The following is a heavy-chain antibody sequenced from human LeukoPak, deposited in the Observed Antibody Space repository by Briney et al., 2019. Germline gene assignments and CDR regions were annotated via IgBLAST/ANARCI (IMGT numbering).Heavy chain of an antibody. CDR1: GGTFTSYA. Sequence: SVKVSCKASGGTFTSYAISWVRQAPGQGLEWMGGIIPIFGTANYAQKFQGRVTITADESTSTAYMELSSLRSEDTAVYYCARVKVATITYYYYYYGTDVWGQGTTVTVSS. CDR2: IIPIFGTA. J-gene: IGHJ6*02. D-gene: IGHD5-12*01. CDR3: ARVKVATITYYYYYYGTDV. V-gene: IGHV1-69*13.